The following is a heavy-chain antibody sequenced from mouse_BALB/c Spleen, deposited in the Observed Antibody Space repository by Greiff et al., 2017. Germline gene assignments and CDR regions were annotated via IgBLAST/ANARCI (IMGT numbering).Heavy chain of an antibody. Sequence: EVKLVESGGGLVKLGGSLKLSCAASGFTFSSYYMSWVRQTPEKRLELVAAINSNGGSTYYPDTVKGRFTISRDHAKNTLYLQMSSLKSEDTALYYCARQGDDGYYFDYWGQGTTLTVSS. CDR3: ARQGDDGYYFDY. CDR2: INSNGGST. V-gene: IGHV5-6-2*01. D-gene: IGHD2-3*01. CDR1: GFTFSSYY. J-gene: IGHJ2*01.